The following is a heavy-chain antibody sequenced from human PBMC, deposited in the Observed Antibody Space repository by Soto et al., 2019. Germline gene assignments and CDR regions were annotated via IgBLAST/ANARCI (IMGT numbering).Heavy chain of an antibody. J-gene: IGHJ6*04. CDR3: ARDRGSTGTKGRWMDF. V-gene: IGHV1-69*08. D-gene: IGHD1-1*01. CDR1: GGTFNTYT. CDR2: IIPILDIA. Sequence: QVQLVQSGAEVKKPGSSVKVSCKASGGTFNTYTISWVRQAPGQGLEWMGRIIPILDIANYAQKFQGRVTITADKSTSTAYMGLSSLRAEDTAVYYCARDRGSTGTKGRWMDFWGKGTTVTVSS.